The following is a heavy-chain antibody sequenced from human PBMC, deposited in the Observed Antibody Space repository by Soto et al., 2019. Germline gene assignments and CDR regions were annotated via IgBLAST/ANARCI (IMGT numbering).Heavy chain of an antibody. CDR3: ARDGGGAFDY. Sequence: EVQLVESGGGLAQPGGSLRLSCAASGFTFSSYWMHWVRQAPGKGLVWVSRINTDGSSTTYADSVKGRFTVSRDNAKNTLYLQMISLRGEDMAVYYCARDGGGAFDYWGQGTVVTVSS. V-gene: IGHV3-74*01. D-gene: IGHD3-16*01. CDR1: GFTFSSYW. CDR2: INTDGSST. J-gene: IGHJ4*02.